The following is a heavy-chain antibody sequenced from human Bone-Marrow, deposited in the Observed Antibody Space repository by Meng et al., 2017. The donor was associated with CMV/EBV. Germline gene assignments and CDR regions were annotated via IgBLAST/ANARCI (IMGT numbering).Heavy chain of an antibody. J-gene: IGHJ4*02. D-gene: IGHD1-26*01. V-gene: IGHV1-3*02. CDR2: SNAGNGNT. Sequence: ASVKVSCKASGYTFTSYAMHWVRQAPGQRLEWMGWSNAGNGNTKYSQEFQGRVTITRDTSASTAYMELSSLRSEDTAVYYCARDRIVGATRQFDYWGQGTLVTVSS. CDR1: GYTFTSYA. CDR3: ARDRIVGATRQFDY.